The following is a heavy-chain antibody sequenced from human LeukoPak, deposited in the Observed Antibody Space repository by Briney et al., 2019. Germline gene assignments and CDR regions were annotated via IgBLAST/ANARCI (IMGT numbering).Heavy chain of an antibody. Sequence: GGSLRLSCAASGFTFSSSAMSWVRQAPGKGLEWVSAISNNGGYTYYADSVQGRFTISRDNSKSTLCLQMDSLRAEDTAVYYCAKQLGYCSDGSCYFPYWGQGTLVTVSS. CDR1: GFTFSSSA. CDR2: ISNNGGYT. CDR3: AKQLGYCSDGSCYFPY. V-gene: IGHV3-23*01. J-gene: IGHJ4*02. D-gene: IGHD2-15*01.